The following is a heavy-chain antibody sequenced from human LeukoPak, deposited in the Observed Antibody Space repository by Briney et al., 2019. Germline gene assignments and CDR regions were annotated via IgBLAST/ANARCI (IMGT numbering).Heavy chain of an antibody. D-gene: IGHD2-2*01. CDR3: ARDRGGGLVVPAAICRFDP. Sequence: ASVTVSCKASGYTFTSYGISWVRQAPGQGLEWMGWISAYNGNTNYAQKLQGRVTMTTDTSTSTAYMELRSLRSDDTAVYYCARDRGGGLVVPAAICRFDPWGQGTLVTVSS. V-gene: IGHV1-18*01. CDR1: GYTFTSYG. J-gene: IGHJ5*02. CDR2: ISAYNGNT.